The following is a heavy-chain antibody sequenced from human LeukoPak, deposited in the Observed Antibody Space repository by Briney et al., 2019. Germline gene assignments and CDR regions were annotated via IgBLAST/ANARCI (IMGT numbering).Heavy chain of an antibody. CDR1: GFTFSSYA. Sequence: SGGSLRLSCAASGFTFSSYAMSWIRQPPGKGLEWIGSIYYSGSAYYNPSLKSRVTISVDTSKNQFSLKLSSVTAADTAVYYCARGRPTRYYYDSSGPDYWGQGTLVTVSS. CDR2: IYYSGSA. J-gene: IGHJ4*02. V-gene: IGHV4-38-2*01. CDR3: ARGRPTRYYYDSSGPDY. D-gene: IGHD3-22*01.